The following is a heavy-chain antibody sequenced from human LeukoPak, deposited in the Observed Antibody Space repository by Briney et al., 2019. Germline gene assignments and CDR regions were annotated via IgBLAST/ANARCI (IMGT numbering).Heavy chain of an antibody. V-gene: IGHV4-34*01. Sequence: PSETLSLTCAVYGGSFSGYYWSWIRQPPGKGLEWIGEINHSGSTNYNPSLKSRVTISVDTSKNQFSLKPSSVTAADTAVYYCARRRGYSYGYYFDYWGQGTLVTVSS. CDR2: INHSGST. D-gene: IGHD5-18*01. J-gene: IGHJ4*02. CDR1: GGSFSGYY. CDR3: ARRRGYSYGYYFDY.